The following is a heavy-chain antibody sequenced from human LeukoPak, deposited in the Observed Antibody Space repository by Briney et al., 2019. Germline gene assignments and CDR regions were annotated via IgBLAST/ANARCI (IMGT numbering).Heavy chain of an antibody. V-gene: IGHV3-21*01. D-gene: IGHD6-13*01. J-gene: IGHJ4*02. CDR3: AREARVGSHPDY. Sequence: PGGSLRLSCAASGFTFSSYEMNWVRQAPGKGLEWVSSISSSSSYIYYADSVKGRFTISRDNAKNSLYLQMNSLRAEDTAVYYCAREARVGSHPDYWGQGTLVTVSS. CDR1: GFTFSSYE. CDR2: ISSSSSYI.